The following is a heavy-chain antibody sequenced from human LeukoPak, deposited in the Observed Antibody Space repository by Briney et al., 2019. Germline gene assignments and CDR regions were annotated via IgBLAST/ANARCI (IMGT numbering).Heavy chain of an antibody. CDR3: ARSGRRYAFDI. CDR2: ISSSSSYI. V-gene: IGHV3-21*01. J-gene: IGHJ3*02. CDR1: GFTFSSYS. Sequence: GGSLRLSCAASGFTFSSYSMNWVRQAPGKGLEWVSSISSSSSYIYYAGSVKGRFTISRDNAKNSLYLQMNSLRAEDTAVYYCARSGRRYAFDIWGQGTMVTVSS.